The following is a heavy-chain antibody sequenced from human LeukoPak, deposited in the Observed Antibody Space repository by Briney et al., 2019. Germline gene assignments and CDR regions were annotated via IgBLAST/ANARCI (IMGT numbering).Heavy chain of an antibody. D-gene: IGHD1-1*01. CDR3: ARERGTGSHDY. Sequence: LRLSCAASGFTFSDYYMSWIRQPPGKGLEWIGSIYYSGSTYYNPSLKSRVTISVDTSKNQFSLKLSSVTAADTAVYHCARERGTGSHDYWGQGTLVTVSS. CDR1: GFTFSDYY. J-gene: IGHJ4*02. V-gene: IGHV4-38-2*02. CDR2: IYYSGST.